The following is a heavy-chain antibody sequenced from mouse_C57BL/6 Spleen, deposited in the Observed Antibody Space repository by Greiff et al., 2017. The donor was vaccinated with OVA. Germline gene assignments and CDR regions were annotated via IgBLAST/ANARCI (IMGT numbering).Heavy chain of an antibody. J-gene: IGHJ3*01. CDR1: GFNIKDYY. V-gene: IGHV14-1*01. Sequence: VHVKQTGAELVRPGASVKLSCTASGFNIKDYYMHWVKQRPEQGLEWIGRIDPEDGDTEYAPKFQGKATMTADTSSNTAYLQLSSLTSEDTAVYYCAYYSNYAWFAYWGQGTLVTVSA. CDR2: IDPEDGDT. D-gene: IGHD2-5*01. CDR3: AYYSNYAWFAY.